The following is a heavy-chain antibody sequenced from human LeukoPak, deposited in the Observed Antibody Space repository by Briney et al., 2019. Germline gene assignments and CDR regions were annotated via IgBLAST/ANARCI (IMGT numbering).Heavy chain of an antibody. D-gene: IGHD2-2*01. V-gene: IGHV4-39*01. CDR3: ATSTGETAAAFDY. CDR1: GGSIRRTGYY. Sequence: SETLSLTCNVSGGSIRRTGYYWGWIRQPPGKGLEWVGSIYYSGSTYHNPSLKSRVTLSVDTSKNQFSLRLRSVTAADTAVYYCATSTGETAAAFDYWGQGTLVTVSS. CDR2: IYYSGST. J-gene: IGHJ4*02.